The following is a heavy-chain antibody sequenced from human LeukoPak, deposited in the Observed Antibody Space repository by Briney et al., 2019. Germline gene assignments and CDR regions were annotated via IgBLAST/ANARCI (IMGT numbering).Heavy chain of an antibody. V-gene: IGHV4-38-2*01. CDR2: IYHSGST. D-gene: IGHD5-24*01. CDR1: GYSISSGYY. J-gene: IGHJ3*02. Sequence: SETLSLTCAVSGYSISSGYYWGWIRQPPGKGLEWIGSIYHSGSTYYNPSLKSRVTISVDTSKNRFSLKLSSVTAADTAVYYCARRRDGYEDAFDIWGQGTMVTVSS. CDR3: ARRRDGYEDAFDI.